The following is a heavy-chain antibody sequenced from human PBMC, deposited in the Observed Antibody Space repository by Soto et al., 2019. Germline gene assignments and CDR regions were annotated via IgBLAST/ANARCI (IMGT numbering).Heavy chain of an antibody. V-gene: IGHV1-18*01. Sequence: QVQLVQSGGEVKKPGASVKVSCKASGYIFTSYGISWVRQAPGQGLEWMGWISTKKGNTNYTQSLQGRVTMTTDASTSTAYMELRSLRSDDTAVYYCAREIIVVPGEILDFHGMDVWGQGTTVTVSS. D-gene: IGHD2-2*01. CDR2: ISTKKGNT. J-gene: IGHJ6*02. CDR1: GYIFTSYG. CDR3: AREIIVVPGEILDFHGMDV.